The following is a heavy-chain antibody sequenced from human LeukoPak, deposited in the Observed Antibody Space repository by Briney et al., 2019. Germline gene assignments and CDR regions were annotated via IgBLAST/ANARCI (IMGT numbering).Heavy chain of an antibody. CDR2: IGAYNGNT. CDR3: ARGARADIVVVPAAPEGGWFDP. Sequence: ASVKVSCKASGYTFTSYGISWVRQAPGQGLEWMGWIGAYNGNTNYAQKLQGRVTMTTDTSTSTAYMELRSLRSDDTAVYYCARGARADIVVVPAAPEGGWFDPWGQGTLVTVSS. V-gene: IGHV1-18*01. D-gene: IGHD2-2*01. J-gene: IGHJ5*02. CDR1: GYTFTSYG.